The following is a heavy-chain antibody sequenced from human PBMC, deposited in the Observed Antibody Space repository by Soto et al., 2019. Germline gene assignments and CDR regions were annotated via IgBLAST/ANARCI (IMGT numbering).Heavy chain of an antibody. CDR3: ARGQLVWYGDLTPYHRDMDV. J-gene: IGHJ6*02. CDR2: ISHDGGT. Sequence: PSETLSLTXAFYGGSFDDFYWSWVRQSPGKGLEWVGEISHDGGTNYSPSLASRVSISVDTSKNQFSLHLRSVTAADTGLYYCARGQLVWYGDLTPYHRDMDVWGQGTTVTVSS. CDR1: GGSFDDFY. D-gene: IGHD3-10*01. V-gene: IGHV4-34*01.